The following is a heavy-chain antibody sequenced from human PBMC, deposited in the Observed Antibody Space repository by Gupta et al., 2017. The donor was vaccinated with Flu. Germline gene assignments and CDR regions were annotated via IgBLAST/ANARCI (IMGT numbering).Heavy chain of an antibody. CDR1: GFTFSNYG. D-gene: IGHD4-17*01. Sequence: QVLLVDSGGGVVQPGTSLRLSCAASGFTFSNYGMHWVRQAPGKGLEWVAVIWNDGTKTYYADSVKGRFTISRDNSTLYLQMNSLRADDTAVFFCARSNYGDYEGHDAFDIWGQGTMVTVSS. J-gene: IGHJ3*02. V-gene: IGHV3-33*01. CDR2: IWNDGTKT. CDR3: ARSNYGDYEGHDAFDI.